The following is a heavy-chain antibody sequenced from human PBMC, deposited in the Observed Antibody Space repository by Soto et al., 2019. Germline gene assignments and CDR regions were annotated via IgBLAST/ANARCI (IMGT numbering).Heavy chain of an antibody. CDR3: ADHVLHDFWSGSPNPFDY. V-gene: IGHV3-23*01. CDR2: ISGSGGST. D-gene: IGHD3-3*01. J-gene: IGHJ4*02. CDR1: GFTFSSYA. Sequence: GVSLRLSCAASGFTFSSYAMSWVRQAPGKGLEWVSAISGSGGSTYYADSVKGRFTISRDNSKNTLYLQMNSLRAEDTAVYYCADHVLHDFWSGSPNPFDYWGQGTLVTVSS.